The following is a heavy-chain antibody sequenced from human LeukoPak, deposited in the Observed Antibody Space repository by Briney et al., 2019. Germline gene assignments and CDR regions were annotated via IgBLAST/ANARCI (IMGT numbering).Heavy chain of an antibody. CDR1: GGSISSYY. CDR3: ARSFSADFWSGYSLDY. V-gene: IGHV4-59*01. Sequence: SETLSLTCTVFGGSISSYYLTWIRQPPGKGLEYIGYIYYTGSTNYNPSLKSRASISVDTSKNQFSLKLSSVTAADTAVYYCARSFSADFWSGYSLDYWGQGTLVTVSS. J-gene: IGHJ4*02. CDR2: IYYTGST. D-gene: IGHD3-3*01.